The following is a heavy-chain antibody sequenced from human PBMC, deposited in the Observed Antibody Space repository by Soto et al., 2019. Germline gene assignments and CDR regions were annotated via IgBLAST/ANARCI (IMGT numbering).Heavy chain of an antibody. CDR3: ARDRGKENTATQTYYFDY. V-gene: IGHV4-4*02. Sequence: SETLSLTCAVSGGSISSSNWWSWVRQPPGKGLEWIGEIYHSGSTNYNPSLKSRVTISVDKSKNQFSLKLSSVTAADTAVYYCARDRGKENTATQTYYFDYWGQGTLVTVSS. CDR2: IYHSGST. CDR1: GGSISSSNW. J-gene: IGHJ4*02. D-gene: IGHD5-18*01.